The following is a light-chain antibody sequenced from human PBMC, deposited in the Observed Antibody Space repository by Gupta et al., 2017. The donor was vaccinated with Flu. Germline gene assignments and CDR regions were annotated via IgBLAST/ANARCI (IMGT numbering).Light chain of an antibody. CDR2: KNL. CDR1: QSGDKY. Sequence: SYALTQPPSVSVSPGQTASIPCSGDQSGDKYACWYQQKPGQSPVLVIYKNLKRPSGVPERFSSSGSANTVTMTRVETEAMAEDDYHGQAWNSSPWVFGGGTKLTVL. J-gene: IGLJ2*01. CDR3: QAWNSSPWV. V-gene: IGLV3-1*01.